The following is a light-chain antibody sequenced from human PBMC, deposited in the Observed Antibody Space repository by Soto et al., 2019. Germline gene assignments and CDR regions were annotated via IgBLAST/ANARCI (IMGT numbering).Light chain of an antibody. CDR3: MHSIDWPWT. CDR2: NVS. CDR1: RSIVFRDGNTY. V-gene: IGKV2-30*01. J-gene: IGKJ1*01. Sequence: VLTQSPLSVSVTVGQPASISCRTSRSIVFRDGNTYLHWFQQRPGQSPRRLIENVSNRDSGVPDRFTGSGSGTDFTLEISRVEAEDVRMYYCMHSIDWPWTFGQGTKVEIK.